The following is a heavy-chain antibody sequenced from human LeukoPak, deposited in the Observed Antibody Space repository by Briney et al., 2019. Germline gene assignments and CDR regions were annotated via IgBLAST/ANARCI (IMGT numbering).Heavy chain of an antibody. J-gene: IGHJ5*02. CDR1: GYTFTSYY. V-gene: IGHV1-46*01. CDR3: ARVGRYCSGGSCWRWFDP. Sequence: ASVKVSCKASGYTFTSYYMHWVRQAPGQGLEWMGIINPSGGSTSYAQKFQGRVTMTRDMSTGTVYMELSSLRSEDTAVYYCARVGRYCSGGSCWRWFDPWGQGTLVTVSS. D-gene: IGHD2-15*01. CDR2: INPSGGST.